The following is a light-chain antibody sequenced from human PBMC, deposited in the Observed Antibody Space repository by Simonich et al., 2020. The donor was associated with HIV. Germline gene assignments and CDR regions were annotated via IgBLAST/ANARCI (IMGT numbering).Light chain of an antibody. Sequence: QSVLTQPPSASGTPGQRVTISCSGSSSNIGSNTVNWYQQLPGTAPKLLIYRNHQRPSGVPDRFAGSKSGTSASRAISGLQSEDEADYYCAAWDDSLNGPRFGGGTKLTVL. CDR3: AAWDDSLNGPR. J-gene: IGLJ3*02. CDR2: RNH. CDR1: SSNIGSNT. V-gene: IGLV1-44*01.